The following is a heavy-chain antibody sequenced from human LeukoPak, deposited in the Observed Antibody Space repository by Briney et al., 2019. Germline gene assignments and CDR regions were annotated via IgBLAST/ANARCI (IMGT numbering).Heavy chain of an antibody. CDR1: GFTFAFYS. V-gene: IGHV3-21*01. D-gene: IGHD3-9*01. CDR2: ITTRSDYT. J-gene: IGHJ4*02. CDR3: ARGGTGSENDY. Sequence: GGSLRLSCAAFGFTFAFYSMTWVRQAPGKGLEWISSITTRSDYTYYTDSVEGRFTISRDDAKNSLFLQMNSLRVEDTAIYYCARGGTGSENDYWGQGILVTVSS.